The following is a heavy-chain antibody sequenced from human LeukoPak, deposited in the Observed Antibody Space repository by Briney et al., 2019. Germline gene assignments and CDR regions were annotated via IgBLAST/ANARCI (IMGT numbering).Heavy chain of an antibody. CDR1: GGSISTGVYY. CDR3: AASREGATDY. Sequence: SQTLSLTCTVSGGSISTGVYYWNWLRQPAGKGLEWIGRIQTSGSTNYNPSLKSRVTISVDTSKNQFSLKLSSVTAADTAVYYCAASREGATDYWGQGTLVTVSS. V-gene: IGHV4-61*02. D-gene: IGHD1-26*01. J-gene: IGHJ4*02. CDR2: IQTSGST.